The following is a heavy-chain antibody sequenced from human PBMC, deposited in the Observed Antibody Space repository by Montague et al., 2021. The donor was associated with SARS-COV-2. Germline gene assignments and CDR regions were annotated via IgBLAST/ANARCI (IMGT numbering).Heavy chain of an antibody. J-gene: IGHJ4*02. V-gene: IGHV7-4-1*02. CDR1: GYAFTNNA. Sequence: SVKVSCKASGYAFTNNAMNWVRQAPGQGLEWMGWINTNTGNPTYAQGFTGRFVFSLDTSVSTAYLQITSLKAEDTALYYCARGEGTWFGEQIDYWGQGTLVTVSS. CDR3: ARGEGTWFGEQIDY. CDR2: INTNTGNP. D-gene: IGHD3-10*01.